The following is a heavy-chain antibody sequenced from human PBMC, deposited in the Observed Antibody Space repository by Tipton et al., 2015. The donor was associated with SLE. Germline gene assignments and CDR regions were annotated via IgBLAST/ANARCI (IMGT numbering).Heavy chain of an antibody. CDR1: GGSISHHY. Sequence: PGLVKPSETLSLTCTVPGGSISHHYWSWIRQPPGKGLEWIGYMYYSGSTKSKPSLKSRVTILVDTSKSQFSLKLSSVTAADTAVYYCARDTDRGSSAYAGAFDFWGQGTVVTVSS. D-gene: IGHD3-22*01. CDR2: MYYSGST. CDR3: ARDTDRGSSAYAGAFDF. V-gene: IGHV4-59*11. J-gene: IGHJ3*01.